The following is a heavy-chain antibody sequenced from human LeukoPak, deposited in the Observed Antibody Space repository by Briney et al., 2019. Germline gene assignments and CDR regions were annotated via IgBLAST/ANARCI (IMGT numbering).Heavy chain of an antibody. V-gene: IGHV3-23*01. CDR1: GFTFSSYA. CDR3: AKDGYCSSTSCYSFWFDP. J-gene: IGHJ5*02. CDR2: ISGSGGST. Sequence: GGSLRLSCAASGFTFSSYAMSWVRQAPGKGLEWVSAISGSGGSTYYADSVKGRFTISRDNSKNTLYLQMNSLRAEDTAVYYCAKDGYCSSTSCYSFWFDPWGQGTLVTVSS. D-gene: IGHD2-2*02.